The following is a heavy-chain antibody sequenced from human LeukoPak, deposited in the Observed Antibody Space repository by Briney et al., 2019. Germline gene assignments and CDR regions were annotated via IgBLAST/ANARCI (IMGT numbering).Heavy chain of an antibody. CDR1: GGSISSYY. CDR3: AREGGVARPGLDY. D-gene: IGHD6-6*01. V-gene: IGHV4-59*01. Sequence: PSETLSLTCTVSGGSISSYYWSWIRQPPGKTLEYIGNIYSSGSTYYNPSLKSRLTISLDTSQNQFSLRLTSVGAADTAVYYCAREGGVARPGLDYWGQGTLVAVSS. CDR2: IYSSGST. J-gene: IGHJ4*02.